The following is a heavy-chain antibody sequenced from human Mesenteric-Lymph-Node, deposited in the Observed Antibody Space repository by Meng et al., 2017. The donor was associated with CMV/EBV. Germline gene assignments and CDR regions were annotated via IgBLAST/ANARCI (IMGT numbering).Heavy chain of an antibody. CDR2: IYHSGNT. CDR3: TRHTLAAPKDY. Sequence: SETLSLTCSVSGDSITKYYWTWIRQPPGKGLEWIGSIYHSGNTYYNPSLKSRVTISVDTPKNQFFLKVSSVTAADTAAYYCTRHTLAAPKDYWGQGTLVTVSS. J-gene: IGHJ4*02. V-gene: IGHV4-38-2*02. D-gene: IGHD6-13*01. CDR1: GDSITKYY.